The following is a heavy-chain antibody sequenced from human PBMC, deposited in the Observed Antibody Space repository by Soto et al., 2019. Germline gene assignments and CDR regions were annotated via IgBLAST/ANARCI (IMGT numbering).Heavy chain of an antibody. D-gene: IGHD6-19*01. J-gene: IGHJ4*02. CDR3: AKVKTSGWYYFDY. Sequence: GGSLSLSCGASGFTFSNVSMSWVRQAPGRGLAGGSGISASGRDIHYADSVKDRFTVSRDNSKNTLSLQLNSLRAEDTAIYYCAKVKTSGWYYFDYWGQGALVTVSS. CDR1: GFTFSNVS. CDR2: ISASGRDI. V-gene: IGHV3-23*01.